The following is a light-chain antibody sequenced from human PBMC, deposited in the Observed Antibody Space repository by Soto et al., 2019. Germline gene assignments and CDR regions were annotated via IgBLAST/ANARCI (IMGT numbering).Light chain of an antibody. J-gene: IGLJ1*01. Sequence: QPVLTQPPSASGTPGQRVTISCSGSNSNIGNNKVNWYQQLPGTAPKLLIYTSNQRPSGVPDRFSGSKSGTSASLAISGLHAEDEADYYCATWDDSLHGYVFGTGTKLTVL. CDR3: ATWDDSLHGYV. CDR2: TSN. V-gene: IGLV1-44*01. CDR1: NSNIGNNK.